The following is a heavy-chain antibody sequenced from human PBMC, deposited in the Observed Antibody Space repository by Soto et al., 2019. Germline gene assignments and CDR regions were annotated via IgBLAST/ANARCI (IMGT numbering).Heavy chain of an antibody. CDR2: ISGSGGST. CDR3: ANVKADGGGWYYWYFDL. Sequence: EVQLLESGGGLVQPGGSLRLSCAASGFTFSSYAMSWVRQAPRKGLEWVSAISGSGGSTYYADSVKGRFTISRDNSKNPLYLQMNSLRAEDTAVYYCANVKADGGGWYYWYFDLWGRGTLVTVSS. D-gene: IGHD6-19*01. J-gene: IGHJ2*01. V-gene: IGHV3-23*01. CDR1: GFTFSSYA.